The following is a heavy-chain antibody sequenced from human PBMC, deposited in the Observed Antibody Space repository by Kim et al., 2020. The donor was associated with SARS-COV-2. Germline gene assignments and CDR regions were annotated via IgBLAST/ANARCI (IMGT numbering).Heavy chain of an antibody. Sequence: GGSLRLSWAAAGFIFSSYSLNGVRPAPGKVQEGGAERWYECSNKDYDYSVKGRITISRDNPNNTLYLEMNSLRAEDTAVDYCAKDFGGGPGADYWGQGTLGTVSS. CDR3: AKDFGGGPGADY. V-gene: IGHV3-33*06. J-gene: IGHJ4*02. D-gene: IGHD3-16*01. CDR2: RWYECSNK. CDR1: GFIFSSYS.